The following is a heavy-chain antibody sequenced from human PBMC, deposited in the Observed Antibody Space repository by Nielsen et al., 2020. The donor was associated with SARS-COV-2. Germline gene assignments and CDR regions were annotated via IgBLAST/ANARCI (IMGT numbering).Heavy chain of an antibody. J-gene: IGHJ3*02. Sequence: SETLSLTCTVSGCSVSSGSYYWSWIRQPPGKGLEWNGYIYYSGSTNYNPSLKRRVTIQVNTSKNQFALKLSSVTAADTAVYYYARGDGDGDDACDIWGQGTMVTVSS. CDR2: IYYSGST. V-gene: IGHV4-61*01. D-gene: IGHD4-17*01. CDR1: GCSVSSGSYY. CDR3: ARGDGDGDDACDI.